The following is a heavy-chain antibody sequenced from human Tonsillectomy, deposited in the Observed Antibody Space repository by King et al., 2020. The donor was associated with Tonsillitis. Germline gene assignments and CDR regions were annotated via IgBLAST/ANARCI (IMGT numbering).Heavy chain of an antibody. CDR2: INTNTGNP. CDR1: GYTFTSYA. D-gene: IGHD3-9*01. CDR3: ARGDILTGYYDGVTNDY. V-gene: IGHV7-4-1*02. Sequence: QLVQSGSELKKPGASVKVSCKASGYTFTSYAMNWVRQAPGQGLEWMGWINTNTGNPTYAQGFTGRFVFSLDTSVSTAYLQIRSLKAEDTAVYYCARGDILTGYYDGVTNDYWGQGTLVTVSS. J-gene: IGHJ4*02.